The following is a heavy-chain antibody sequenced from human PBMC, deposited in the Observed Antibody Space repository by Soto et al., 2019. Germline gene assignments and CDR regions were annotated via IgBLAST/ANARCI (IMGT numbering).Heavy chain of an antibody. CDR1: GFTFSTYA. Sequence: EVQFLESGGGLVQPGGSLRLSCAASGFTFSTYAMSWVRQPPGKWQDWVSIVSDGGSDAFDADSVKGRFAISRDNSKNTLYLHMNSLTAEDTAVDYCAKHFVTGEVEYWGQGTPVTVSS. CDR2: VSDGGSDA. J-gene: IGHJ4*02. CDR3: AKHFVTGEVEY. D-gene: IGHD7-27*01. V-gene: IGHV3-23*01.